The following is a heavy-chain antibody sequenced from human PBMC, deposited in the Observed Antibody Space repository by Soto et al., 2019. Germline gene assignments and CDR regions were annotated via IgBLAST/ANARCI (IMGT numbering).Heavy chain of an antibody. CDR2: INGGDDSE. J-gene: IGHJ4*02. V-gene: IGHV3-23*01. CDR1: GFTFRSSP. D-gene: IGHD1-26*01. Sequence: PGGSLRLSCAVSGFTFRSSPMSWVRRAPGKGLEWVSGINGGDDSEHYVDSVRGRFTIIRDNSKNLLLLQMNSLRVEDTAIYYCTKDSHWDIISPTHDHWGQATQVTVSS. CDR3: TKDSHWDIISPTHDH.